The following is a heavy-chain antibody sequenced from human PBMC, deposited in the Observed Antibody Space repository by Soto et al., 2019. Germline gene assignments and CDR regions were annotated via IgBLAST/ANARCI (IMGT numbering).Heavy chain of an antibody. CDR1: GFTFDDYA. J-gene: IGHJ3*02. CDR3: AKERLPDPMIVVVIRGPAYAFDI. D-gene: IGHD3-22*01. Sequence: EVQLVESGGGLVQPGRSLRLSCAASGFTFDDYAMHWVRQAPGKGLEWVSGISWNSGSIGYADSVKGRFTISRDNAKNSLYLQMNSLRAEDTALYYCAKERLPDPMIVVVIRGPAYAFDIWGQGTMVTVSS. V-gene: IGHV3-9*01. CDR2: ISWNSGSI.